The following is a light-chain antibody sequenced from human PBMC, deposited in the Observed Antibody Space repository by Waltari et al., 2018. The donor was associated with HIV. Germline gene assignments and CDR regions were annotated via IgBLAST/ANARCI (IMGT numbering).Light chain of an antibody. V-gene: IGLV2-11*01. Sequence: QSALTQPHSGSGSPGQSVTISCPGTPSDIGGYNYVSCYRQFPGKAPSVIIHDVNKRPSGVPDRFSGSKSGNTASLTISGLQTDDEADYYCCSYAGNSDVVFGGGTTLTVL. J-gene: IGLJ2*01. CDR3: CSYAGNSDVV. CDR2: DVN. CDR1: PSDIGGYNY.